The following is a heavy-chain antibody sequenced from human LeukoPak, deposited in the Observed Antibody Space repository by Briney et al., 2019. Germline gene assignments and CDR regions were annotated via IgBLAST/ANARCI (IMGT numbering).Heavy chain of an antibody. V-gene: IGHV3-7*01. CDR1: GFSFSASW. Sequence: GGSLRLSCAASGFSFSASWMTWVRQAPGKGLECVANMNPDGSAKYYVDSVKGRFTTYRDNAQSSVFLEMNSLRADDTAVYYRARDPYHGALDIWGQGTMVTVSS. D-gene: IGHD1-14*01. CDR2: MNPDGSAK. CDR3: ARDPYHGALDI. J-gene: IGHJ3*02.